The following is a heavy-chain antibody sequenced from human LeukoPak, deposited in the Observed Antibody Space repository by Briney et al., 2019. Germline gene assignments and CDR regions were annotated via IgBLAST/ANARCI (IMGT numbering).Heavy chain of an antibody. Sequence: SETLSLTCTVSSGSISGYHWSWIRQPPGKGLDWIGYIYYSGSTKYNPSLKSRVTMSVDTSKNQFSPKLSSVTAADTAVYYCARGGLENGYHANDGFDICGQGTMVTVSS. D-gene: IGHD3-22*01. J-gene: IGHJ3*02. CDR3: ARGGLENGYHANDGFDI. V-gene: IGHV4-59*01. CDR1: SGSISGYH. CDR2: IYYSGST.